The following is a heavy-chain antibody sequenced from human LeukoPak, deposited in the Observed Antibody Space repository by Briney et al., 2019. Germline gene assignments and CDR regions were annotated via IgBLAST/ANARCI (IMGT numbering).Heavy chain of an antibody. D-gene: IGHD3-10*01. CDR3: AKALGPAMVRGVIDY. Sequence: GGSLRLSCAASGFTFDDYGMSWVRHAPGTGLEWVAFIRSDGSIKYYADSVKGRFTISRDNSKNTLYVQMNSLRAEDTAVYYCAKALGPAMVRGVIDYGGQGTLVTVSS. CDR1: GFTFDDYG. CDR2: IRSDGSIK. J-gene: IGHJ4*02. V-gene: IGHV3-30*02.